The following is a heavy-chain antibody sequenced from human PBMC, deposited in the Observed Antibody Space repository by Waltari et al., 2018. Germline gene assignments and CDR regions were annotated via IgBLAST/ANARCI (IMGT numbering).Heavy chain of an antibody. J-gene: IGHJ4*02. Sequence: QVQLQESGPGLVKPSETLSLTCTVSGGSISSYYWSWIRQPPGKGLEWIGYIYYSGSTNHHPSLKSRVTISVDTSKNQSSLKLSSVTAADTAVYYCARVPGAAAGTPGGYYFDYWGQGTLVTVSS. CDR3: ARVPGAAAGTPGGYYFDY. CDR1: GGSISSYY. V-gene: IGHV4-59*01. D-gene: IGHD6-13*01. CDR2: IYYSGST.